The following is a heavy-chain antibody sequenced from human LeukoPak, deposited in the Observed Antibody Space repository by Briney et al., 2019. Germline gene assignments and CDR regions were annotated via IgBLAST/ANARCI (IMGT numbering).Heavy chain of an antibody. CDR2: LRYRTYGGTT. CDR1: WFTLWEFV. D-gene: IGHD3-22*01. CDR3: SSDAPDYYDSSGASRFAY. Sequence: GRPLRHSCSASWFTLWEFVMSYFPQATEKGVEDGGILRYRTYGGTTEYAASVKYRFTISRDDSKDITHLQMNRLKTEDTAVYYFSSDAPDYYDSSGASRFAYWGQGTLDSVCS. V-gene: IGHV3-49*03. J-gene: IGHJ4*02.